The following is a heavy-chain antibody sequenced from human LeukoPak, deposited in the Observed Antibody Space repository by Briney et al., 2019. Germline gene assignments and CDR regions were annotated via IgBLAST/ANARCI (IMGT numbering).Heavy chain of an antibody. Sequence: PGGSLRLSCGASGFTFNNYAMSWVRQAPGKGLEWVGFIRSIAYGGTTEYAASVKGRFTISRDDSKSIAYLQMNSLKTEDTAVYYCTTYYDILTGYYGADILDYWGQGTLVTVSS. J-gene: IGHJ4*02. V-gene: IGHV3-49*04. D-gene: IGHD3-9*01. CDR1: GFTFNNYA. CDR2: IRSIAYGGTT. CDR3: TTYYDILTGYYGADILDY.